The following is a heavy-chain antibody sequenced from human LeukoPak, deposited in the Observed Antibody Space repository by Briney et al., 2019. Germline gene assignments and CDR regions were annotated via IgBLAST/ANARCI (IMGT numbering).Heavy chain of an antibody. V-gene: IGHV4-39*01. CDR2: IYYSGST. J-gene: IGHJ2*01. CDR3: ARHKGWEGIAVAGPSYWYFDL. D-gene: IGHD6-19*01. CDR1: GGSISSSSYY. Sequence: PSETLSLTCTVSGGSISSSSYYWGWIRQPPGKGLEWIGSIYYSGSTYYNPSLKSRVTISVDTSKNQFSLKRSSVTAADTAVYYCARHKGWEGIAVAGPSYWYFDLWGRGTLVTVSS.